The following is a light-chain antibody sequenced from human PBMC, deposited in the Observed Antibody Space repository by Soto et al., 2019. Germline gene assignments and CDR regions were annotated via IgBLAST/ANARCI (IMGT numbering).Light chain of an antibody. V-gene: IGKV3-15*01. J-gene: IGKJ2*01. CDR1: QSVSSN. Sequence: EIAMTQSPATLSVSPGERATLSCRASQSVSSNLAWYQQKPGQAPRLLIYDASTRATGVPARFSGSGSGTEFTLIISSLQSEDFAVYYCQQYGSSPRNTFGQGTKLEIK. CDR3: QQYGSSPRNT. CDR2: DAS.